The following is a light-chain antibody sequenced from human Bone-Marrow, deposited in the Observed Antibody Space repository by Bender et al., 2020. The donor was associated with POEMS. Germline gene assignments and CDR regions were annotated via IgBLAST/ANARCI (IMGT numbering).Light chain of an antibody. CDR1: KLGEEY. J-gene: IGLJ2*01. Sequence: SYELTQPPLVSVSPGQTATITCSGEKLGEEYACWYQQKPGQSPVVVIYQDTKRPSGIPERFSGSTSGNTASLTISGTQTMEEADYYCQSWGSNTAVFGGGTKLTVL. CDR3: QSWGSNTAV. V-gene: IGLV3-1*01. CDR2: QDT.